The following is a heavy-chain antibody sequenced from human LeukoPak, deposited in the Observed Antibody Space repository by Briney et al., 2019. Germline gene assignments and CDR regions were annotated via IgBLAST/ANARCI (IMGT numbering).Heavy chain of an antibody. J-gene: IGHJ3*02. CDR2: ISGSGGST. CDR3: AKGRSVAVAGTNAFDI. CDR1: GFTFSSYA. Sequence: GGSLRLFCAASGFTFSSYAMSWVRQAPGKGLEWVSAISGSGGSTYYADSVKGRFTISRDNSKNTLYLQMNSLRAEDTAVYYCAKGRSVAVAGTNAFDIWGQGTMVTVSS. D-gene: IGHD6-19*01. V-gene: IGHV3-23*01.